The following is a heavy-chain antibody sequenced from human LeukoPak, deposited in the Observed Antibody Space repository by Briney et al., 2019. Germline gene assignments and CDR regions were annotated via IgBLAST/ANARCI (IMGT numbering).Heavy chain of an antibody. J-gene: IGHJ6*02. Sequence: PSETLSLTCAVYGGSFGGYYWSWIRQPPGKGLEWIGEIKHSGSTNYNPSLKSRVTISVDTSKNQFSLKLSSVTAADTAVYYCARFSLALIRHGMDVWGQGTTVTVSS. D-gene: IGHD3-16*02. V-gene: IGHV4-34*01. CDR2: IKHSGST. CDR3: ARFSLALIRHGMDV. CDR1: GGSFGGYY.